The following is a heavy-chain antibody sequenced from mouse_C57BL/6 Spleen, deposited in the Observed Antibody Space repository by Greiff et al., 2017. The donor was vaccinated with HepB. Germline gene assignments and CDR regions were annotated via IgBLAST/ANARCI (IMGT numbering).Heavy chain of an antibody. CDR3: TSHGSYYYAMDY. Sequence: VQLQQSGAELVRPGASVTLSCKASGYTFTDYEMHWVKQTPVHGLEWIGAIDPETGGTAYNQKFKGKAILTADKSSSTAYMELRSLTSEDSAVYYCTSHGSYYYAMDYWGQGTSVTVSS. V-gene: IGHV1-15*01. J-gene: IGHJ4*01. D-gene: IGHD1-1*01. CDR1: GYTFTDYE. CDR2: IDPETGGT.